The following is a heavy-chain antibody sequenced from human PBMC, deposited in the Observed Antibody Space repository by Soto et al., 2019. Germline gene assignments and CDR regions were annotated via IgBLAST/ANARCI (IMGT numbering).Heavy chain of an antibody. CDR2: MNPNSGNT. V-gene: IGHV1-8*02. CDR1: GYTFTSYG. CDR3: ARAKRRGSSIWFDP. Sequence: ASVKVSCKASGYTFTSYGISWVRQAPGQGLEWMGWMNPNSGNTGYAQKFQGRVTMTRNTSISTAYMELSSLRSEDTAVYYCARAKRRGSSIWFDPWGQGTLVTVSS. D-gene: IGHD2-15*01. J-gene: IGHJ5*02.